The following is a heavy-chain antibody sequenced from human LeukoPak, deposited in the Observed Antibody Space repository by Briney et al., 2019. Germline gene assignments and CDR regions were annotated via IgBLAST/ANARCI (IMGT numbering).Heavy chain of an antibody. Sequence: PSETLSLTCAVSGGSISSGGYSWSWIRQPPGKGLEWIGYIYHSGSTYYNPSLKSRVTISVDRSKNQFSLKLSSVTAADTAVYYCARAKMVTAILGYYFDYWGQGTLVTVSS. CDR3: ARAKMVTAILGYYFDY. CDR2: IYHSGST. V-gene: IGHV4-30-2*01. D-gene: IGHD2-21*02. J-gene: IGHJ4*02. CDR1: GGSISSGGYS.